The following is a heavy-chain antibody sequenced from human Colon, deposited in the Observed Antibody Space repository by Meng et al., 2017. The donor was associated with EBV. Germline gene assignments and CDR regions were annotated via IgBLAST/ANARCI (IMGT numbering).Heavy chain of an antibody. J-gene: IGHJ5*02. CDR2: IDHRGNT. V-gene: IGHV4-34*01. D-gene: IGHD3-10*01. CDR1: GGSFRDYY. Sequence: QVQLQQWGAGLLKPSVTLSRSCAVYGGSFRDYYWTWIRHPPGKGLEWIGEIDHRGNTKYNPSLKSRVTISLDTSKKQFSLKVSSVTAADSAVYYCARRGPSGNFSPWSQGALVTVSS. CDR3: ARRGPSGNFSP.